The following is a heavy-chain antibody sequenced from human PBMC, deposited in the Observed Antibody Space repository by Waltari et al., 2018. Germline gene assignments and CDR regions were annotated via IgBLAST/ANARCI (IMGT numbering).Heavy chain of an antibody. Sequence: QVQLQQWGAGLLKPSETLSLSCAVYGGSSSGYTWSWIRQYPGKGLEWIGAINPSGSTTYSPSRRGRDPISEDTSKNEVPLMMTSMTAAETAVYYCARSADPGTYCSSYSCAMFYYYYYMEVWGKGTTVTISS. CDR1: GGSSSGYT. D-gene: IGHD2-2*01. V-gene: IGHV4-34*01. CDR3: ARSADPGTYCSSYSCAMFYYYYYMEV. CDR2: INPSGST. J-gene: IGHJ6*03.